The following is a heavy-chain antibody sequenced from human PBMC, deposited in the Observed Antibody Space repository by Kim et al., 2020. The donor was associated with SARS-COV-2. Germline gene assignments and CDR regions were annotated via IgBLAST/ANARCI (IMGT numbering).Heavy chain of an antibody. CDR2: INGDGSYT. V-gene: IGHV3-74*03. J-gene: IGHJ5*02. Sequence: GGSLRLSCAASGFTFSDYWMHWVRQAPGKGLVWVSHINGDGSYTKYADSVKGRFTISRDNAKNSLYLQMNSLRAEDTALYYCTKDIKKTNWFDPWGQGTLVTVSS. CDR3: TKDIKKTNWFDP. CDR1: GFTFSDYW.